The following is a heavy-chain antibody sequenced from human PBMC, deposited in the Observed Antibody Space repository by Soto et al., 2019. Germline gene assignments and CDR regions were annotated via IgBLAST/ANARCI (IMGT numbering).Heavy chain of an antibody. CDR1: GGTFSSYS. D-gene: IGHD1-26*01. CDR3: ARDGGRHSGGIDY. V-gene: IGHV1-69*06. J-gene: IGHJ4*02. CDR2: IIPIFGTA. Sequence: QVQLVQSGAEVKKPGSSVKVSCKASGGTFSSYSINWVRQAPGQGLEWMGEIIPIFGTANYAQKFQGRVMITADKSTSTAYMELSSLRSEDTAVYYCARDGGRHSGGIDYWGQGTLVTVSS.